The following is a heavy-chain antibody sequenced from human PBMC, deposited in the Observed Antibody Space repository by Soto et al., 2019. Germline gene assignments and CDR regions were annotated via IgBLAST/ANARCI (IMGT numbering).Heavy chain of an antibody. CDR2: INSDGSST. D-gene: IGHD2-15*01. Sequence: GGSLRLSCAAFGFTFSSYWMHWVRQAPGKGLVWVSRINSDGSSTSYADSVKGRFTISRDNAKNTLYLQMNSLRAEDTAVYYCARVYCSGGNCYPLDYWGQVTVVTVSS. V-gene: IGHV3-74*01. CDR3: ARVYCSGGNCYPLDY. CDR1: GFTFSSYW. J-gene: IGHJ4*02.